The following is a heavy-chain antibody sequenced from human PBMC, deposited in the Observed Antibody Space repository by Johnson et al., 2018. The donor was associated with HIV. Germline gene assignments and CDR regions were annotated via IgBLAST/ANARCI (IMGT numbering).Heavy chain of an antibody. CDR1: GFTFSSYG. V-gene: IGHV3-30*18. Sequence: QLVESGGGVVQPGRSLRLSCAASGFTFSSYGMHCVRQAPGKGLEWVSFISYDGSNKYYADSVRGRFTISRDNSKNTLYLQMNSLRAEDTAVYYCAKEQWPLSPDAFDIWGQGTMVTVSS. J-gene: IGHJ3*02. CDR3: AKEQWPLSPDAFDI. D-gene: IGHD6-19*01. CDR2: ISYDGSNK.